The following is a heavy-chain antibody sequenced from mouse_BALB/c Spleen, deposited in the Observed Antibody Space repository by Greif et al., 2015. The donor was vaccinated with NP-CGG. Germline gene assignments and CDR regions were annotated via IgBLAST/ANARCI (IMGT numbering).Heavy chain of an antibody. J-gene: IGHJ1*01. CDR1: GYTFTSYW. V-gene: IGHV1-7*01. CDR2: INPSTGYT. CDR3: ARSYEGYFDV. Sequence: LVESGAELAKPGASVKMSCKASGYTFTSYWMHWVKQRPGQGLEWIGYINPSTGYTEYNQKFKDKATLTADKSSSTAYMQLSSLTSEDSAVYYCARSYEGYFDVWGAGTTVTVSS. D-gene: IGHD1-1*01.